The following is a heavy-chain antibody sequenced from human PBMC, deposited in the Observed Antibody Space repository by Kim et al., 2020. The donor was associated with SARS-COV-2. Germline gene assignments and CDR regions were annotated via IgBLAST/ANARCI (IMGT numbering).Heavy chain of an antibody. V-gene: IGHV4-4*07. CDR3: ARDSGYYDSSGYYPFDY. Sequence: ETLSLTCTVSGGSISSYYWSWIRQPAGKGLEWIGRIYTSGSTNYNPSLKSRVTMSVDTSKNQFSLKLSSVTAADTAVYYCARDSGYYDSSGYYPFDYWGQGTLVTVSS. D-gene: IGHD3-22*01. J-gene: IGHJ4*02. CDR1: GGSISSYY. CDR2: IYTSGST.